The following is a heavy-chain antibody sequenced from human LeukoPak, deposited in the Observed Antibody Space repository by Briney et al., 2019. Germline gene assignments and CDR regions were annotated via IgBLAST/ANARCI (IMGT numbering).Heavy chain of an antibody. Sequence: GGSLRLSCAASGFTFSSYWMSWVRQAPGKGLEWVANIKQDGSEKYYLDSVKGRSTISRDNANNSLYLQMNSLRAEGTAVYDCASLYSGSYNAFDTWGQGTMVTVSS. CDR1: GFTFSSYW. CDR2: IKQDGSEK. D-gene: IGHD1-26*01. V-gene: IGHV3-7*03. CDR3: ASLYSGSYNAFDT. J-gene: IGHJ3*02.